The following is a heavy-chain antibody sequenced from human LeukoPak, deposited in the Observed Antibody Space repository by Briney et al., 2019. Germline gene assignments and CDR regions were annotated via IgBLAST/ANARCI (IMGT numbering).Heavy chain of an antibody. D-gene: IGHD6-13*01. J-gene: IGHJ4*02. V-gene: IGHV1-69*13. CDR2: IIPIFGTA. Sequence: SVKVSCKVSGGTFSSYAISWVRQAPGQGLEWMGGIIPIFGTANYAQKFQGRVTITADESTSTAYMELSSLRSEDTAVYYCARDESIAAAGFDYWGQGTLVTVSS. CDR3: ARDESIAAAGFDY. CDR1: GGTFSSYA.